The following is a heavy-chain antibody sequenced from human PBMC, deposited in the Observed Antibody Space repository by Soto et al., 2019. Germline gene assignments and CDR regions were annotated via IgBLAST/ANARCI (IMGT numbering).Heavy chain of an antibody. CDR3: ARAKGGGANYYYYYGMDV. CDR2: INHSGST. D-gene: IGHD3-16*01. CDR1: GGSFSGYY. V-gene: IGHV4-34*01. J-gene: IGHJ6*02. Sequence: SETLSLTCAVYGGSFSGYYWSWIRQPPGKGLEWIGEINHSGSTNYNPSLKSRVTISVDTSKNQFSLKLSSVTAADTAVYYCARAKGGGANYYYYYGMDVWGQGTTVTVSS.